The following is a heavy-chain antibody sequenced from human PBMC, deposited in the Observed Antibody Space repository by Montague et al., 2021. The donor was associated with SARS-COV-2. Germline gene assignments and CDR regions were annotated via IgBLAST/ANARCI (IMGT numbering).Heavy chain of an antibody. J-gene: IGHJ4*01. V-gene: IGHV4-39*01. CDR1: GGSINDYY. D-gene: IGHD1-26*01. CDR3: ARRAGVVGDTRFDY. Sequence: SETLSLTCTVSGGSINDYYWGWIRQSPGKGLEWIGNVFYRGSTYXNPSLRSRVTISVDTSKNQFALRLRSVTATDTAIYYCARRAGVVGDTRFDYWGQGILVPVSS. CDR2: VFYRGST.